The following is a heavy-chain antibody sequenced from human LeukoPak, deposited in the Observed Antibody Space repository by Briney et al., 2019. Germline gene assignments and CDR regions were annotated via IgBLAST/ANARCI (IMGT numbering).Heavy chain of an antibody. CDR3: ARRGVVVVPAAMRPFDY. J-gene: IGHJ4*02. Sequence: SETLSLTCTVSGGSISSSSYYWGRILQPPGKGLEWIGSIYYSGSTYYNPSLKSRVTISVDTSKNQFSLKLSSVTAADTAVYYCARRGVVVVPAAMRPFDYWGQGTLLTVSS. CDR1: GGSISSSSYY. D-gene: IGHD2-2*01. CDR2: IYYSGST. V-gene: IGHV4-39*01.